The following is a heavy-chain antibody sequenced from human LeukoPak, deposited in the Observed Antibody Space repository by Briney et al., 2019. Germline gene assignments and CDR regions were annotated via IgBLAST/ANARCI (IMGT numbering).Heavy chain of an antibody. CDR2: IYPGDSGT. D-gene: IGHD3-16*01. CDR3: ARKPRWRLYYFDY. J-gene: IGHJ4*02. Sequence: GESLKISCKGSGYSFTSYWIGWVRQMPGKGLEWMGIIYPGDSGTRYSPSFQGQVTISADKSISTAYLQWSSLKASDTAMYYCARKPRWRLYYFDYWGQGTLVTVSS. V-gene: IGHV5-51*01. CDR1: GYSFTSYW.